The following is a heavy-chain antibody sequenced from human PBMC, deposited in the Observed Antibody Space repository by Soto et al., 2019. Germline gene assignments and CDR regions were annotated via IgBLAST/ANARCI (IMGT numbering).Heavy chain of an antibody. J-gene: IGHJ4*02. CDR2: IKDGGEST. CDR3: VKGGASYTSCWYAN. D-gene: IGHD6-13*01. Sequence: DVQLLESGGGLVQPGGSLTLSCAASGFTFSNYAMHWVRQAPGKGLGWVSTIKDGGESTFYLDSVRGRFTISRDNSKDTLYLQMTSLRVEDTALYHCVKGGASYTSCWYANWGQGILVTVSS. CDR1: GFTFSNYA. V-gene: IGHV3-23*01.